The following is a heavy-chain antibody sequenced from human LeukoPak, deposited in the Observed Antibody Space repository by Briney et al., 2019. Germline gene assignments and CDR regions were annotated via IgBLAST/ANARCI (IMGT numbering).Heavy chain of an antibody. CDR2: IYCSGST. Sequence: SETLSLTCTVSGGSISSSSYYWGWIRQPPGKGLEWIGSIYCSGSTYYNPSLKSRVTISVDTSKNQFSLKLSSVTAADTAVYYCARACGLTIFAVVINYYFDYWGQGTLVTVSS. J-gene: IGHJ4*02. CDR1: GGSISSSSYY. V-gene: IGHV4-39*07. CDR3: ARACGLTIFAVVINYYFDY. D-gene: IGHD3-3*01.